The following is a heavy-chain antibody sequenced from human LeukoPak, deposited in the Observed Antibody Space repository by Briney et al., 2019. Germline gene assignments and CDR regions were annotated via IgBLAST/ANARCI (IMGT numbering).Heavy chain of an antibody. Sequence: GGSLRLSCAAFGFTLSGHYMDWVRQAPGKGLEWVGRARNKANSYSIEYAASVKGRFTISRDDSENSLWLQMNSPKTEDTAVYYCTRTMGGGYSPFDYWGQGTLVTVSS. J-gene: IGHJ4*02. D-gene: IGHD1-26*01. CDR1: GFTLSGHY. V-gene: IGHV3-72*01. CDR2: ARNKANSYSI. CDR3: TRTMGGGYSPFDY.